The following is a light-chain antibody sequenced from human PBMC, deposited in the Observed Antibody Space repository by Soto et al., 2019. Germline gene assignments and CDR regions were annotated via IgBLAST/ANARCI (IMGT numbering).Light chain of an antibody. CDR3: QQCENLPPT. V-gene: IGKV1-33*01. Sequence: DIQMTQSPSSLSASVGDRVTITCQASRDISNNLNWYQQTSGKAPKLLIYGAYNLDTGVPSRFTGSQSRTDFTFTITSLQPEDVATYFCQQCENLPPTFGGGTKVEI. CDR1: RDISNN. J-gene: IGKJ4*01. CDR2: GAY.